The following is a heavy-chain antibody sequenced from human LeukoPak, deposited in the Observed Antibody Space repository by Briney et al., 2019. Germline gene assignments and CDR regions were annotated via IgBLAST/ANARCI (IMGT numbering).Heavy chain of an antibody. Sequence: GGSLRLSCAASGFTFSRHGMDWIRQAPGKGLEWVSYISSSGSTIYYADSVKGRFTISRDNAKNSLYLQMNSLRAEDTAVYYCARVRIQLWLVYWGQGTLVTVSS. CDR3: ARVRIQLWLVY. CDR1: GFTFSRHG. CDR2: ISSSGSTI. J-gene: IGHJ4*02. V-gene: IGHV3-48*04. D-gene: IGHD5-18*01.